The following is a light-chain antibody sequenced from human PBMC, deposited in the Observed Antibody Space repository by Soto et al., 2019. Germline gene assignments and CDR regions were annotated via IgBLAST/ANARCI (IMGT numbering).Light chain of an antibody. J-gene: IGLJ1*01. V-gene: IGLV2-14*01. CDR2: EVS. CDR1: SSDVGGYNY. CDR3: SSYTSSSTRV. Sequence: QSALAQPASVSGSPGQSITISCTGTSSDVGGYNYVSWYQQHPGKAPKLMIYEVSNRPSGVSNRFSGSMSGNTASLTISGLQADDEADYYCSSYTSSSTRVFGTGTKVTVL.